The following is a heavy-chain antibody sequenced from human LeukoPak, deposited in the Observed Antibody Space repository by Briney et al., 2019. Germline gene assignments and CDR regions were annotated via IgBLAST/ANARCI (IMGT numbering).Heavy chain of an antibody. CDR2: IWYDGSNK. D-gene: IGHD3-22*01. V-gene: IGHV3-33*06. J-gene: IGHJ4*02. CDR1: GFTFSSYG. CDR3: AKDLNYDSSGYPDY. Sequence: PGRSLRLSCAASGFTFSSYGMHWVRQAPGKGLEWVAVIWYDGSNKYYADSVKGRFTISRDNSKNTLYLQMNSLRAEDTAVYYCAKDLNYDSSGYPDYWGQGTLVTVSS.